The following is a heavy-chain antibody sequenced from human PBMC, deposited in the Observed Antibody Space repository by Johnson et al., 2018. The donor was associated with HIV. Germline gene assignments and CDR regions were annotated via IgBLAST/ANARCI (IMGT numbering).Heavy chain of an antibody. CDR2: ISYDGSNK. V-gene: IGHV3-30*19. CDR3: AREIRVGATGDAFDI. CDR1: GFTFSSYG. Sequence: QVQLVESGGGVVQPGRSLRLSCAASGFTFSSYGMHWVRQAPGKGLEWVAVISYDGSNKYYADSVKGRFTISRDNSKNTLYLQMNSLRAEDTAVYYCAREIRVGATGDAFDIWGQGTMVTVSS. D-gene: IGHD1-26*01. J-gene: IGHJ3*02.